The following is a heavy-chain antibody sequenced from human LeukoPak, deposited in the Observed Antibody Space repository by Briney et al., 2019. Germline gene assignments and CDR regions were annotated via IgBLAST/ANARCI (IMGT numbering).Heavy chain of an antibody. V-gene: IGHV4-39*01. CDR3: ARVVVAATAWFDP. CDR2: IYYSAST. J-gene: IGHJ5*02. D-gene: IGHD2-15*01. CDR1: GGSISSSSYY. Sequence: PSETLSLTCTVSGGSISSSSYYWGWIRQPPGKGLEWIGRIYYSASTYYNPSLRGRVTISVDTSKNQFSLKLSSVTAADTAVYYCARVVVAATAWFDPWGQGTLVTVSS.